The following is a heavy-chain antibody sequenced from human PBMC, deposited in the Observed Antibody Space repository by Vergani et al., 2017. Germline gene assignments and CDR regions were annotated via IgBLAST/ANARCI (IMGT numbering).Heavy chain of an antibody. CDR3: AKQYFVSANDLFDY. D-gene: IGHD3-9*01. J-gene: IGHJ4*02. CDR2: ISGSGVSA. V-gene: IGHV3-23*01. CDR1: EFTFSNYA. Sequence: EVQLLESGGGLVQPGGSLRLTCAASEFTFSNYAMNWVRQAPGKGLEWVSGISGSGVSAYYTDSVKGRFTISRDNSKNMLFLQMNNLRTEDTAIYYCAKQYFVSANDLFDYWGQGTLVTVSS.